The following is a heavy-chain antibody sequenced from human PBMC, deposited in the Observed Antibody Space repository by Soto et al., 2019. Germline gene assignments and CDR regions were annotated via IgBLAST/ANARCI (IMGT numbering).Heavy chain of an antibody. CDR2: ISGYNGNT. CDR1: GYTFSNYG. Sequence: QVQLVQTGAEVKKPGASVTVSCKTSGYTFSNYGINWVRQAPGHGLGWMGWISGYNGNTNYAQNVQGRVTMTTATSTGTVYTELRSLKSDDTAIYYCSRFIMVGGWFDPNYYHGMDVWGQGTTVTVSS. CDR3: SRFIMVGGWFDPNYYHGMDV. J-gene: IGHJ6*02. D-gene: IGHD6-19*01. V-gene: IGHV1-18*01.